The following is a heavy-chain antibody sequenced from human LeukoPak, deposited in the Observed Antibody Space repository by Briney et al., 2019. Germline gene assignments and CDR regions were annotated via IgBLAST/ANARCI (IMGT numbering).Heavy chain of an antibody. Sequence: PGGSLRLSCAASGFTFNIYGMSWVRQAPGKGLEWVSVISGSGGSTYYAYSVKGRFTISRDNSKNTLYLQMNSLRAEDTAVYYCAKERGEQQLATGCDYWGQGTLVTVSS. CDR3: AKERGEQQLATGCDY. D-gene: IGHD6-13*01. J-gene: IGHJ4*02. CDR1: GFTFNIYG. CDR2: ISGSGGST. V-gene: IGHV3-23*01.